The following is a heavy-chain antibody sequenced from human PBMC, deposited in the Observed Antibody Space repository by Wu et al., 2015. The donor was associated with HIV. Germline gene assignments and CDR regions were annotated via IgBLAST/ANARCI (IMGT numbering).Heavy chain of an antibody. Sequence: VQSGGEVKKPGASVKVACKTSGYIFSDYGINWVRQAPGQGLEWMGWISAYNGNTKYSQKFQGRVNMTTDKSTSTAYMEVRSLRSDDTAVYYCARGHYYDTSSSPMYWGLGTLVTVSS. V-gene: IGHV1-18*01. CDR2: ISAYNGNT. CDR3: ARGHYYDTSSSPMY. J-gene: IGHJ4*02. CDR1: GYIFSDYG. D-gene: IGHD3-22*01.